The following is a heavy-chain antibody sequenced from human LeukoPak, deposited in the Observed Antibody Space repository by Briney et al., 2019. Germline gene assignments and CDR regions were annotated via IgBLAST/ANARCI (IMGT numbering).Heavy chain of an antibody. J-gene: IGHJ4*02. D-gene: IGHD4-17*01. V-gene: IGHV3-64D*06. CDR3: VSLPRTTVTTSGDY. CDR1: GFTFSSYA. Sequence: RGSLRLSCSASGFTFSSYAMHWVRQAPGKGLEYVSAISGSGGATYYADSVKGRFTISRDNSKNTLYLQMSSLRPEDTAVYYCVSLPRTTVTTSGDYWGQGTLVTVSS. CDR2: ISGSGGAT.